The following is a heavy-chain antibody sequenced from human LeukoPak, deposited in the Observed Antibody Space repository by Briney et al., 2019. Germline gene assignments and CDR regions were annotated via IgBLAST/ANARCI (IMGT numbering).Heavy chain of an antibody. D-gene: IGHD1-26*01. CDR2: ISAYNGDT. CDR1: GYTVTSYG. V-gene: IGHV1-18*01. CDR3: ARDYRARVGRHSDLGGECDY. J-gene: IGHJ4*02. Sequence: ASGKVSCKASGYTVTSYGFSWGRQAPGQGLEWMGWISAYNGDTKYSLRYQGRVTLTTDTSTGTAYMELRSLRYDDTAVYYCARDYRARVGRHSDLGGECDYWGQGTLVTVSS.